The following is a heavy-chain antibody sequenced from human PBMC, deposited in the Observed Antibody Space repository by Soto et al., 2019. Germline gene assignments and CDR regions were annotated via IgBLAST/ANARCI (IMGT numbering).Heavy chain of an antibody. CDR3: ARSQGSSTSLEIYYYYYYGMDV. CDR2: VSPISDTT. Sequence: QEQRVQAGAGVEKPGSAVEVSCKASGGTFSSYAISWVRQAPGQGLEWMGGVSPISDTTYYAQKFQGRVTITADESTSTAYMELSSLRSEDTAVYYCARSQGSSTSLEIYYYYYYGMDVWGQGTTVTVSS. J-gene: IGHJ6*02. V-gene: IGHV1-69*01. D-gene: IGHD2-2*01. CDR1: GGTFSSYA.